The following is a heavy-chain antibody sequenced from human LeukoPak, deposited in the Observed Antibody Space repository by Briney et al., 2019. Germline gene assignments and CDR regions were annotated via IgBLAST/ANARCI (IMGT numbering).Heavy chain of an antibody. V-gene: IGHV4-4*07. CDR2: IYTSGST. Sequence: PSETLSLTCTVSGGSISSYYWSWIRQPAGKGLEWIGRIYTSGSTNYNPSLKSRVTMSVDTSKNQFSLKLSSVTAADTAVYYYARAAYSMVRGVYYYYYMDVWGKGTTVTVSS. CDR1: GGSISSYY. J-gene: IGHJ6*03. CDR3: ARAAYSMVRGVYYYYYMDV. D-gene: IGHD3-10*01.